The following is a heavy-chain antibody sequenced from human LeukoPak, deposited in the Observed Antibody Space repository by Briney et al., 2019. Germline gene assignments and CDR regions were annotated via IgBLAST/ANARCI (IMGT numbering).Heavy chain of an antibody. Sequence: SETLSLTCTVSGDSMTNYYWNWIRQPPGKGLEWIGYIHHSGTTNYNPSLKSRLTMSVDTSKNQFSLRVSSVTAADTAVYYCARVDTSMDWFDPWGQGTLVTVSS. CDR2: IHHSGTT. CDR3: ARVDTSMDWFDP. V-gene: IGHV4-59*12. CDR1: GDSMTNYY. D-gene: IGHD5-18*01. J-gene: IGHJ5*02.